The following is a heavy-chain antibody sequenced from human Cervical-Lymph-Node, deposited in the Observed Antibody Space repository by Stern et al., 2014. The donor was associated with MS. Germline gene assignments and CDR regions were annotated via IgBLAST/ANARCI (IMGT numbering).Heavy chain of an antibody. J-gene: IGHJ5*02. CDR2: IYPGDSDT. Sequence: VQLVQSGAEVKKPGESLKISCKTSGYKFTNQWIAWVRQMPGKGLEFMGIIYPGDSDTRYNPSFQGQVTISADKSVNTAYLQWSGLKASDAAMYYCATHPVGPWGQGTLVTVSS. CDR3: ATHPVGP. CDR1: GYKFTNQW. V-gene: IGHV5-51*01.